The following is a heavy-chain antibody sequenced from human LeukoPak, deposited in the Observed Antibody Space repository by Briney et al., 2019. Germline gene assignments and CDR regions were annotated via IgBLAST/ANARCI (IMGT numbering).Heavy chain of an antibody. CDR1: GFTVSSCF. Sequence: GGSLRLSCAASGFTVSSCFMGWVRQAPGKGLEWVSVIYSGGSTYYADSVKGRFTISRDNSKNTLYLQMNSLRAEDTAVYYCARENRRENWFDPWGQGTLVTVSS. V-gene: IGHV3-66*01. CDR2: IYSGGST. J-gene: IGHJ5*02. CDR3: ARENRRENWFDP. D-gene: IGHD3-10*01.